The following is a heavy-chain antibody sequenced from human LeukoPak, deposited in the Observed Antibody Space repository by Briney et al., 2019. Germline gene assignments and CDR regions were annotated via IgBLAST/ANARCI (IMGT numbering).Heavy chain of an antibody. V-gene: IGHV4-4*07. CDR1: GGSISSYY. CDR3: ARDQTSEYRSGPFFDY. J-gene: IGHJ4*02. CDR2: IYTSGST. Sequence: SETLSLTCTVSGGSISSYYWSWIRQPAGKGLEWIGRIYTSGSTNYNPSLKSRVTMSVDTSKNQFSLKLSSVTAADTAVYYRARDQTSEYRSGPFFDYWGQGTLVTVSS. D-gene: IGHD2-15*01.